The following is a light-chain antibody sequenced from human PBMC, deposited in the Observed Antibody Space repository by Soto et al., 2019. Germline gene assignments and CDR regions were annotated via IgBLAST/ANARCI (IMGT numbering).Light chain of an antibody. V-gene: IGLV2-8*01. CDR2: EIS. Sequence: QSALTQPPSASGSPGQSVTISCTGTSSDVGGYNYLSWYQQHPGKAPKLMIYEISKRPSGVPDRFSGSKSGNTASLTVSGLQAEDEADYYCSSYAGSNNVVFGGVTKLTVL. CDR1: SSDVGGYNY. J-gene: IGLJ2*01. CDR3: SSYAGSNNVV.